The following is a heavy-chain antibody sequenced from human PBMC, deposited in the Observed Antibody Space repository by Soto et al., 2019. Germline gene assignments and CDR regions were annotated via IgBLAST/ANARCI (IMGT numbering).Heavy chain of an antibody. V-gene: IGHV3-21*01. CDR2: ISSSSSYI. CDR3: ARDLIAARPPNWFDP. J-gene: IGHJ5*02. D-gene: IGHD6-6*01. CDR1: GFTFSSYS. Sequence: GGSLRLSCAASGFTFSSYSMNWVRQAPGKGLEWVSSISSSSSYIYYADSVKGRFTISRDNAKNLLYLQMNSLRAEDTAVYYCARDLIAARPPNWFDPWGQGTLVTVSS.